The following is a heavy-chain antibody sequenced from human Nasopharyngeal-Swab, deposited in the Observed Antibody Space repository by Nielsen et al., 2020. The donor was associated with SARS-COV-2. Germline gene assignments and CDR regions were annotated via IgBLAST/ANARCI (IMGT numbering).Heavy chain of an antibody. CDR2: IYSGGST. D-gene: IGHD6-19*01. V-gene: IGHV3-53*04. CDR3: AIDSSGQDY. Sequence: WIRQPPGKGLEWVSVIYSGGSTYYADSVKGRFTISRHNSKNTLYLQMNSLGAEDTAVYYCAIDSSGQDYWGQGTLVTVSS. J-gene: IGHJ4*02.